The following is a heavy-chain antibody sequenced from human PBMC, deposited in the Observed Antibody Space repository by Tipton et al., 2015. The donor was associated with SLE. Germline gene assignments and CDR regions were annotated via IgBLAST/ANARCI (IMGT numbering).Heavy chain of an antibody. D-gene: IGHD3-22*01. J-gene: IGHJ2*01. Sequence: TLSLTCTVYGGSFSGYYWIWIRQPPGKGLEWIGEVSHSSNTNYNPSLKSRVTISVDTSKNQFSLKLSSVTAADTAVYFCARRLMTMIVPTWHFDLWGRGTLVTVSS. CDR3: ARRLMTMIVPTWHFDL. V-gene: IGHV4-34*01. CDR1: GGSFSGYY. CDR2: VSHSSNT.